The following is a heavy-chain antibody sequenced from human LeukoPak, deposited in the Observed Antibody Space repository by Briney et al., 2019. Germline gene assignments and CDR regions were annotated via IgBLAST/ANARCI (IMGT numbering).Heavy chain of an antibody. J-gene: IGHJ4*02. Sequence: GASVKVSCKVSGYIFTELSMHWVRQAPGQGLEWMGGIIPIFGTANYAQKFQGRVTITTDESTSTAYMELSSLRSEDTAVYYCALRPYSGYDHDYWGQGTLVAVSS. CDR3: ALRPYSGYDHDY. D-gene: IGHD5-12*01. CDR1: GYIFTELS. CDR2: IIPIFGTA. V-gene: IGHV1-69*05.